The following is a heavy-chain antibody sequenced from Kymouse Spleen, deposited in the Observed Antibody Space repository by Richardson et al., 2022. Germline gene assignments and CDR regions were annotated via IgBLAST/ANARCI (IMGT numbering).Heavy chain of an antibody. D-gene: IGHD3-10*01. CDR1: GFTFDDYA. J-gene: IGHJ6*02. CDR2: ISWNSGSI. V-gene: IGHV3-9*01. CDR3: AKDNLLDYYGSGSYYYYYYGMDV. Sequence: EVQLVESGGGLVQPGRSLRLSCAASGFTFDDYAMHWVRQAPGKGLEWVSGISWNSGSIGYADSVKGRFTISRDNAKNSLYLQMNSLRAEDTALYYCAKDNLLDYYGSGSYYYYYYGMDVWGQGTTVTVSS.